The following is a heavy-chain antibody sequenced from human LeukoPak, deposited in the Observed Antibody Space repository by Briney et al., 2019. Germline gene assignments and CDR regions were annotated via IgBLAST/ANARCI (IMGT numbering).Heavy chain of an antibody. Sequence: GGSLRLSCAASGFTFSNYALSWVRQAPGKGLEWASDISGSGGSTYYADSVKGRFTISRDNSKNTMYLQMNSLRAEDTAVYYCAKRIQSAMAMGYWGQGTLVTVSS. CDR2: ISGSGGST. CDR1: GFTFSNYA. J-gene: IGHJ4*02. D-gene: IGHD5-18*01. V-gene: IGHV3-23*01. CDR3: AKRIQSAMAMGY.